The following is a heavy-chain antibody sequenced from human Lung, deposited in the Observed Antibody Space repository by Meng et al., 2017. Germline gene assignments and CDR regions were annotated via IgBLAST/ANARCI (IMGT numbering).Heavy chain of an antibody. CDR1: GGSFREYY. V-gene: IGHV4-34*01. D-gene: IGHD4-11*01. Sequence: QVQLQQWGAGLLKPSETLSLTCVVSGGSFREYYWSWIRQPPGKGLEWIGEINHSGSTNYNPSLESRATISVDTSQNNLSLKLSSVTAADSAVYYCARGPTTMAHDFDYWGQGTLVTVSS. CDR2: INHSGST. J-gene: IGHJ4*02. CDR3: ARGPTTMAHDFDY.